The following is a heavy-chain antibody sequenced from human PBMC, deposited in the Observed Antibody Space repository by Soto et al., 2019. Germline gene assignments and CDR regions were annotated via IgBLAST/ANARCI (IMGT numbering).Heavy chain of an antibody. D-gene: IGHD3-16*02. CDR1: GFTFSSYS. V-gene: IGHV3-48*01. Sequence: GGSLRLSCAASGFTFSSYSMNWVRQAPGKGLEWVSYISSSSSTIYYADSVKGRFTISRDNAKNSLYLQMNSLRAEDTAVYYCARAPYYDYIWGSYRYSNNWFDPWGQGTLVTVSS. CDR2: ISSSSSTI. CDR3: ARAPYYDYIWGSYRYSNNWFDP. J-gene: IGHJ5*02.